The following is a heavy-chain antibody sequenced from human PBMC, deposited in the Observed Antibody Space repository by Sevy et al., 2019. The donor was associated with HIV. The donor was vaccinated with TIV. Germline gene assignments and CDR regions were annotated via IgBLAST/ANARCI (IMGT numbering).Heavy chain of an antibody. CDR2: INTNTGNP. J-gene: IGHJ4*02. Sequence: ASVKVSCKASGYTLTSYGINWVRQAPGQGLEWMGWINTNTGNPTYVQGFTGRFVFSLDTYVSTAYLQISSLKAEDTAVYYCARELGPFDYWGQGTLVTVSS. V-gene: IGHV7-4-1*02. D-gene: IGHD7-27*01. CDR3: ARELGPFDY. CDR1: GYTLTSYG.